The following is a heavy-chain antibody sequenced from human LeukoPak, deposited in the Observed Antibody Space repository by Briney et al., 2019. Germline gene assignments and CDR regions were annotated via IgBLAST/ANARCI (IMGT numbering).Heavy chain of an antibody. J-gene: IGHJ4*02. Sequence: GGSLRLSCAASGFTFSSYEMNWVRQAPGKGLEWVSYISSSGSTIYYADSVKGRFTISRDNAKNSLYLQMNSLRAEDTAVYYCARDPSMVRGGYFDYWGQGTLVTVSS. CDR3: ARDPSMVRGGYFDY. CDR1: GFTFSSYE. CDR2: ISSSGSTI. D-gene: IGHD3-10*01. V-gene: IGHV3-48*03.